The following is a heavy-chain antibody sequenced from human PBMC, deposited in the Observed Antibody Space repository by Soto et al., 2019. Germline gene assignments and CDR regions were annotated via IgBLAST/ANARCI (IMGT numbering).Heavy chain of an antibody. V-gene: IGHV1-69*01. CDR3: ARGLSAARRGDYYYGMDV. CDR1: GGTFSSYA. Sequence: QVQLVQSGAEVKKPGSSVKVSCKASGGTFSSYAISWVRQAPGQGLEWMGGILPIFGTANYAQKFQGRVTITADESTSTAYIEPSSLRSEDTAVYYCARGLSAARRGDYYYGMDVWGQGTTVTVSS. D-gene: IGHD6-6*01. CDR2: ILPIFGTA. J-gene: IGHJ6*02.